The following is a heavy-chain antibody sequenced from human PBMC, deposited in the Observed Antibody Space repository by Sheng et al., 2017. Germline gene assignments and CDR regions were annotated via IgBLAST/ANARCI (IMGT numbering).Heavy chain of an antibody. V-gene: IGHV1-69*05. CDR1: GGTFSSYA. D-gene: IGHD6-6*01. CDR2: IIPIFGTA. CDR3: ARDLSRGSSPAHIFDY. Sequence: QVQLVQSGAEVKKPGSSVKVSCKASGGTFSSYAISWVRQAPGQGLEWMGGIIPIFGTANYAQKFQGRVTITTDESTSTAYMELSSLRSEDTAVYYCARDLSRGSSPAHIFDYWGQGTPGHRLL. J-gene: IGHJ4*02.